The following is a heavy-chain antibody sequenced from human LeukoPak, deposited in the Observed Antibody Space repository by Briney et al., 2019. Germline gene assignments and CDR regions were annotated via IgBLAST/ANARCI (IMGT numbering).Heavy chain of an antibody. J-gene: IGHJ4*02. CDR1: GYTFTGYY. D-gene: IGHD6-13*01. V-gene: IGHV1-2*02. Sequence: ASVKVSCKASGYTFTGYYMHWVRQAPGQGLEWMGWINPNSGGTNYAQKFQGRVTMTRDTSISTAYMELSRLRSEDTAVYYCARAGSSWYRFDYWGQGTLVTVSS. CDR2: INPNSGGT. CDR3: ARAGSSWYRFDY.